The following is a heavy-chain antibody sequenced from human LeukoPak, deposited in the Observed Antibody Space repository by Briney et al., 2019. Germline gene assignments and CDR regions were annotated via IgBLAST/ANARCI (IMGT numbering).Heavy chain of an antibody. CDR1: GFTFSSKW. J-gene: IGHJ5*01. D-gene: IGHD1-7*01. CDR2: IKQDGSEK. CDR3: AGPLRGSGTTIWWFDS. V-gene: IGHV3-7*01. Sequence: GGSLRLSCAASGFTFSSKWMSWVRQAPGKGLEWVANIKQDGSEKYYVDSAKGRFTISRDNAKNSLYLQMNSLRAEDTAVYYCAGPLRGSGTTIWWFDSWGQGTLVTVSS.